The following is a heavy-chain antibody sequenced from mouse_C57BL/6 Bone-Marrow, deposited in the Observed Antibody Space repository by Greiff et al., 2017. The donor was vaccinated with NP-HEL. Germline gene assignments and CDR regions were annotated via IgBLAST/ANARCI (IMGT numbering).Heavy chain of an antibody. CDR3: ARGTTVVADWYFDV. CDR1: GFTFSSYA. CDR2: ISDGGSYN. Sequence: EVQLVESGGGLVKPGGSLKLSCAASGFTFSSYAMSWVRQTPEKRLEWVATISDGGSYNYYPDNVKGRFTIPRDNAKTNLYLQMSHLKSEETAMYYCARGTTVVADWYFDVWATGTTVTVSS. V-gene: IGHV5-4*01. D-gene: IGHD1-1*01. J-gene: IGHJ1*03.